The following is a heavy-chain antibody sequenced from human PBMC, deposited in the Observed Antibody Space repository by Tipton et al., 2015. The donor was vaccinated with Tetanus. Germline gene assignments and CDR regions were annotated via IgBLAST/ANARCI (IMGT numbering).Heavy chain of an antibody. Sequence: QLVQSGGDLAKPGGSLRLSCTTSGLFFHNAWMNWVRQGPGKGLEWVGRIKSKTDGGTTDYAARVKDRFSISRDDSKNTLFLLMNSLKIEDTAVYYCTTSGIVGSGSRVDYWGRGTLVTVSS. J-gene: IGHJ4*02. CDR1: GLFFHNAW. D-gene: IGHD1-26*01. V-gene: IGHV3-15*07. CDR2: IKSKTDGGTT. CDR3: TTSGIVGSGSRVDY.